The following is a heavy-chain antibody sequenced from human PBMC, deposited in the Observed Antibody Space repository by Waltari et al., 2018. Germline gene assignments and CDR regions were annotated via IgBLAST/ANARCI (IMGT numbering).Heavy chain of an antibody. J-gene: IGHJ4*02. CDR1: GFSFPSTGVA. D-gene: IGHD6-19*01. CDR2: IHWDDGK. Sequence: QITLKESGPTLVKPTQTLTLTCTFSGFSFPSTGVAVSWIRQPPTKALEWLALIHWDDGKWYSPSLKNRLTVTKDTSRNQVVLTLTNMDPADTATYYCAGGWFYFDYWGQGALVTVSS. CDR3: AGGWFYFDY. V-gene: IGHV2-5*02.